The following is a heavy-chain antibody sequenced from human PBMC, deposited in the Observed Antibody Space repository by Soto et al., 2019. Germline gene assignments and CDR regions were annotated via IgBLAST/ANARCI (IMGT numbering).Heavy chain of an antibody. CDR1: GYSVSSSDYY. V-gene: IGHV4-39*01. CDR2: MLYSGLT. D-gene: IGHD2-15*01. CDR3: VPLSGSLSGPYGIHV. Sequence: PSETLSLTCSVSGYSVSSSDYYWAWIRQPPGKGLEWIGSMLYSGLTYYNPSLKSRVTLSVDTSKNQFSVRLNSVTASETAVYSCVPLSGSLSGPYGIHVWGQGATVTVSS. J-gene: IGHJ6*02.